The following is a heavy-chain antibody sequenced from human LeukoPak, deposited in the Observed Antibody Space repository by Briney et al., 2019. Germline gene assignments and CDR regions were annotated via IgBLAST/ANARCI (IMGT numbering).Heavy chain of an antibody. Sequence: ASVKVSCKASGGTFSSYAISWVRQAPGQGPEWMGGIIPIFGTANYAQKFQGRVTITADESTSTAYMELSSLRSEDTAVYYCAGRGLAEQLWYSFWGQGTMVTVSS. D-gene: IGHD5-18*01. J-gene: IGHJ3*01. CDR3: AGRGLAEQLWYSF. CDR2: IIPIFGTA. CDR1: GGTFSSYA. V-gene: IGHV1-69*13.